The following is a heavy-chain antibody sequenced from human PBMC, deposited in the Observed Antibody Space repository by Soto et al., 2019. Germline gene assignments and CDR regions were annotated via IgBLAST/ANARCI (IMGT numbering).Heavy chain of an antibody. Sequence: SVKVSCKASGGTFSSYAISWVRQAPGQGLEWMGGIIPIFGTANYAQKFQGRVTITADESTSTAYMELSSLRSEDTAVYYCVSWAGYYYDSSGYYLDAFDIWGQGTMVTVSS. D-gene: IGHD3-22*01. CDR3: VSWAGYYYDSSGYYLDAFDI. CDR1: GGTFSSYA. J-gene: IGHJ3*02. CDR2: IIPIFGTA. V-gene: IGHV1-69*13.